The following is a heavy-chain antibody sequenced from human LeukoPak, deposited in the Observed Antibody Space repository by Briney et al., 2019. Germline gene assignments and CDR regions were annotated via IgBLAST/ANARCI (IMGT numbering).Heavy chain of an antibody. CDR2: ISSSSSYT. Sequence: GGSLRLSCAASGFTFSRYSMNWFRQFPGKGLEWVSSISSSSSYTYYADSVKGRFTSSRDNAKNSLYLQMNSLRAEDTAVYYCARDPAYYDILTPYYFDYWGQGTLVTVSS. CDR1: GFTFSRYS. J-gene: IGHJ4*02. V-gene: IGHV3-21*01. D-gene: IGHD3-9*01. CDR3: ARDPAYYDILTPYYFDY.